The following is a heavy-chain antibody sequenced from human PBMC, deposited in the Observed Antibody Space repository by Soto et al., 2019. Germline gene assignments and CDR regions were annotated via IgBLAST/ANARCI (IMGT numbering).Heavy chain of an antibody. J-gene: IGHJ6*02. CDR2: ISSSSSYI. D-gene: IGHD3-10*01. CDR1: GFTFSSYS. V-gene: IGHV3-21*01. CDR3: ARFGFYGSGSYRGMDV. Sequence: PGGSLRLSCAASGFTFSSYSMNWVRQAPGKGLEWVSSISSSSSYIYYADSVKGRFTISRDNAKNSLYLQMNSLRAEDTAVYYCARFGFYGSGSYRGMDVWGQGTTVTVSS.